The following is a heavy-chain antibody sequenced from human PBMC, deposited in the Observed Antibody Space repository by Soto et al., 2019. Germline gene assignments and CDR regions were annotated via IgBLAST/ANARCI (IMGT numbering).Heavy chain of an antibody. V-gene: IGHV1-18*01. J-gene: IGHJ4*02. CDR3: ARESIAAAADY. Sequence: QVQLVQSGAEVKKPGASVKVSCKASGYTFTSYGISWVRQAPGQGLEWMGWISAYNGNTNYAQKLEGRVTLTTDTPTSRAYMELGSLRSDDTAVYYCARESIAAAADYWGQGTLVTVSS. CDR1: GYTFTSYG. D-gene: IGHD6-13*01. CDR2: ISAYNGNT.